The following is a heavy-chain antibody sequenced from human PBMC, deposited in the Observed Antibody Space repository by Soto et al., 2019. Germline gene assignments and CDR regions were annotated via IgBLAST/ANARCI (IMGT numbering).Heavy chain of an antibody. V-gene: IGHV5-51*01. CDR3: ARHRRESPEFD. Sequence: YWGRWVSKNPRIGLEWLGIIYPEDSDTKYSPSFQGRVTMSVDKSINTAYLRWTSLKASDTAIYYCARHRRESPEFD. J-gene: IGHJ4*01. CDR2: IYPEDSDT. CDR1: YW.